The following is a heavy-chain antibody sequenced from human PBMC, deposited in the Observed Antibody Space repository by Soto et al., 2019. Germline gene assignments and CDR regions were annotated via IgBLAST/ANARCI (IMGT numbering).Heavy chain of an antibody. D-gene: IGHD3-22*01. CDR3: ARELHDSSGAFDY. Sequence: QVQLVESGGGVVQPGRSLRLSCAASGFTFSNYGMHWVRQAPGKGREWVAVIWYDGSNKFYADSVKGRFTISRDNSKNTLFLQMNSLRAEDTAVYYCARELHDSSGAFDYWGQGALVTVSS. CDR2: IWYDGSNK. CDR1: GFTFSNYG. J-gene: IGHJ4*02. V-gene: IGHV3-33*01.